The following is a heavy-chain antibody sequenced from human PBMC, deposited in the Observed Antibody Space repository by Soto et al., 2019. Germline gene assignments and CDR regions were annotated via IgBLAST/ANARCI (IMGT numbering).Heavy chain of an antibody. J-gene: IGHJ4*02. V-gene: IGHV4-39*01. CDR1: GDSISSSNYF. CDR2: IFYSGST. CDR3: ARRYGWLYFDY. D-gene: IGHD6-19*01. Sequence: QLQLQESGPGLVKPWETLSLTCTVSGDSISSSNYFWGWIRQPPGKGLEWIGTIFYSGSTYYNPSLKSRVTISVAPSKNQFSLRLISVTAADTALYYCARRYGWLYFDYWGQGRLVTVSS.